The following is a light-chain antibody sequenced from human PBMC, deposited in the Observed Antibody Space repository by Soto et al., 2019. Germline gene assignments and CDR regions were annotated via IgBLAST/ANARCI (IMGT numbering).Light chain of an antibody. CDR2: GAS. V-gene: IGKV3-15*01. Sequence: EVVMTQSPATLSVSPGERATVSCGASQSVSSNLAWYQQKPCQAPRLLIYGASTRAAGIPARFSGSGSGTDFTLTITSLQSEDFGVYYCHQHNNWWTFGQGTKVDI. CDR1: QSVSSN. J-gene: IGKJ1*01. CDR3: HQHNNWWT.